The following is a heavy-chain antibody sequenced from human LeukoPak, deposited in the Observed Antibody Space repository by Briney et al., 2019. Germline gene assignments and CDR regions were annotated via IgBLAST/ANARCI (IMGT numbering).Heavy chain of an antibody. V-gene: IGHV4-59*12. D-gene: IGHD6-6*01. CDR2: IYYSGST. CDR3: ARDDSSSFLFDY. Sequence: PSETLSLTCTVSGGSISSYYWSWIRQPPGKGLEWIGYIYYSGSTNYNPSLKSRVTISVDTSKNQFSLKLSSVTAADTAVYYCARDDSSSFLFDYWGQGTLVTVSS. CDR1: GGSISSYY. J-gene: IGHJ4*02.